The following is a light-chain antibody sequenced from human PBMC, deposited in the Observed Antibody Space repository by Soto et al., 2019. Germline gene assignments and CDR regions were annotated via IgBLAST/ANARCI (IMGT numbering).Light chain of an antibody. Sequence: EMMLTQSPGTLSLSPGDRATLSCRASQIVRSNSLAWYQQKPGQPPRLLIYDASKRATGIPARFSGSGSGTVFTLTISRLEPEDFAVYYCQQYGSSLTWTFGQGTKVDIK. CDR3: QQYGSSLTWT. J-gene: IGKJ1*01. CDR1: QIVRSNS. V-gene: IGKV3-20*01. CDR2: DAS.